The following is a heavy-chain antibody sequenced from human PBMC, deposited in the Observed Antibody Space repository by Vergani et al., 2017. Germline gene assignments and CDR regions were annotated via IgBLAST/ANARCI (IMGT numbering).Heavy chain of an antibody. J-gene: IGHJ4*02. CDR2: IIPIFGTA. CDR1: GGTFSSYA. D-gene: IGHD2-21*02. Sequence: QVQLVQSGAEVKKPGSSVKVSCKASGGTFSSYAISWVRQAPGQGLEWMGRIIPIFGTANYAQKFQGRVTITADESTSTAYMELSSLRSEDTAVYYCARVLAPGYRCGGDCYTFDYWGQGTLVTVSS. CDR3: ARVLAPGYRCGGDCYTFDY. V-gene: IGHV1-69*13.